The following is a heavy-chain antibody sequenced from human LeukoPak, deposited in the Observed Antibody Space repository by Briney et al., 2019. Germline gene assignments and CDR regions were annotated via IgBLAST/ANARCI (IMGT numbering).Heavy chain of an antibody. J-gene: IGHJ4*02. CDR1: GFTFSSYG. V-gene: IGHV3-30*18. CDR3: AKAWDYYGSGSYSDY. Sequence: PGRSLRLSCAASGFTFSSYGMHWVRQAPGKGLEWVAVISYDGSNTYYADSVKGRFTISRDNSKNTLYLQMNSLRAEDTAVYYCAKAWDYYGSGSYSDYWGQGSLVTVSS. CDR2: ISYDGSNT. D-gene: IGHD3-10*01.